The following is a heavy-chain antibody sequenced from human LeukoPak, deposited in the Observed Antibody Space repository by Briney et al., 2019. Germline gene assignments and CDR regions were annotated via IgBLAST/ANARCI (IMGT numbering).Heavy chain of an antibody. D-gene: IGHD3-16*01. J-gene: IGHJ4*02. CDR1: GYTFTINH. Sequence: EASVKVSCKASGYTFTINHIHWVRQAPGQGLEWMGVINPSGDSTTYAQNFQGRVTMTRDTSTSTVYMELRSLRSEDTAIYYCAKLATSDTGETYWGQGTLVTDSS. CDR2: INPSGDST. V-gene: IGHV1-46*01. CDR3: AKLATSDTGETY.